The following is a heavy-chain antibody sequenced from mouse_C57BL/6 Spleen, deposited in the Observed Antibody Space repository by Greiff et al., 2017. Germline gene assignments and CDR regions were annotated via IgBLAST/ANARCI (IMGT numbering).Heavy chain of an antibody. CDR2: IDPSASYT. J-gene: IGHJ2*01. D-gene: IGHD1-1*01. V-gene: IGHV1-69*01. CDR3: ARGSGNSYFDY. CDR1: GYTFTSYW. Sequence: QVQLQQPGAELVMPGASVKLSCKASGYTFTSYWMHWVKQRPGQGLEWIAQIDPSASYTNYNQKFTGKSTLTVDTSYRTSYMQLSILASEDAADYYCARGSGNSYFDYWGQGTTLTVSS.